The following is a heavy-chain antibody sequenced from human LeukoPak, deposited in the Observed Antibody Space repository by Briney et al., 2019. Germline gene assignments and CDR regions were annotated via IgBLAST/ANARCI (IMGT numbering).Heavy chain of an antibody. J-gene: IGHJ5*02. CDR1: GFTFSSYW. D-gene: IGHD4-4*01. CDR2: IKQDGSEK. Sequence: GGSLRLSCAASGFTFSSYWMSWVRQAPGKGLEWVANIKQDGSEKYYVDSMKGRFTISRDNAKNSLYLQMNSLRAEDTAVYYRARDQKGDYSNWWSVSNWFDPWGQGTLVTVSP. V-gene: IGHV3-7*01. CDR3: ARDQKGDYSNWWSVSNWFDP.